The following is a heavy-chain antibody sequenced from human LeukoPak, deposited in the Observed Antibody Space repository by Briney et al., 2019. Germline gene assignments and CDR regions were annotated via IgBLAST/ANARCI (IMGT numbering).Heavy chain of an antibody. Sequence: GGSLRLSCAASGFTFSNYWMNWVRQAPGKGLEWVANIKQDGIDKYYVDSVKGRFTISRNNANNFLYLQMNSLRAEDTAVYYCARGLRIGESPFDYWGQGTLVTVSS. J-gene: IGHJ4*02. V-gene: IGHV3-7*01. D-gene: IGHD3-10*01. CDR2: IKQDGIDK. CDR3: ARGLRIGESPFDY. CDR1: GFTFSNYW.